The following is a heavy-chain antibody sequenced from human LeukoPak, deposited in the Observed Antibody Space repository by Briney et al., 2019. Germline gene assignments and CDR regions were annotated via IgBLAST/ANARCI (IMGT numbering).Heavy chain of an antibody. Sequence: GESLKISCKGSGCSFASYWIGWVRQMPGKGLEWMGIIYPGDSDTRYSPSFQGQVTISADKSISTAYLQWSSLKASDTAMYYCARPNTHYYFDYWGQGPLVTVSS. CDR1: GCSFASYW. CDR3: ARPNTHYYFDY. V-gene: IGHV5-51*01. CDR2: IYPGDSDT. J-gene: IGHJ4*02.